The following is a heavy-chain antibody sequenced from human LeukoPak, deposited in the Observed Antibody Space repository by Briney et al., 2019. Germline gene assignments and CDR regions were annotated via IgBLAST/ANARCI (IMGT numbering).Heavy chain of an antibody. CDR3: ARKVGAHDY. CDR1: GFIFSTYW. J-gene: IGHJ4*02. Sequence: GGSLSLSCAASGFIFSTYWMSWVRQAPGKGLQWVANIKQDGSDKYYVDSVKGRFTISSDNTKNSLYLQMNSRRAEDTAVYYCARKVGAHDYWGQGTLVTVS. CDR2: IKQDGSDK. V-gene: IGHV3-7*01. D-gene: IGHD1-26*01.